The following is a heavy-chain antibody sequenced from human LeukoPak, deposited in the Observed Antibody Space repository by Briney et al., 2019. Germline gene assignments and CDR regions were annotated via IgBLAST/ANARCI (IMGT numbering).Heavy chain of an antibody. Sequence: GGSLRLSCAASGLTFNSYAMTWVRQAPGRGLECVSSIGAGSGTTHYADSVKGRFTISRDNSKNTLYLQMNSLRAEDTAVYYCARNWNYDDWGQGTLVTVSS. CDR3: ARNWNYDD. CDR2: IGAGSGTT. V-gene: IGHV3-23*01. CDR1: GLTFNSYA. J-gene: IGHJ4*02. D-gene: IGHD1-7*01.